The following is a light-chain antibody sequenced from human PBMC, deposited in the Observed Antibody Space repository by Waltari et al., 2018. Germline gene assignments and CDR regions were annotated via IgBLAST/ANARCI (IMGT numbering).Light chain of an antibody. V-gene: IGKV3-15*01. CDR3: QHYNNWPRT. Sequence: EIVMTQSPDTLSVSPGDRATLSCRASQNVNRNLAWYQKKSGQAPRLLISGASARAAGIPPRFSGGGSGTEFTLTISSLQSEDFAVYYCQHYNNWPRTFGQGTKVEIK. J-gene: IGKJ1*01. CDR1: QNVNRN. CDR2: GAS.